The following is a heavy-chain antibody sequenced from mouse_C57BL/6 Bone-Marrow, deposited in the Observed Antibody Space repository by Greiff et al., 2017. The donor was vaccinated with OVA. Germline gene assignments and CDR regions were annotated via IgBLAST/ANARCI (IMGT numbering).Heavy chain of an antibody. CDR2: IDPSDSYT. Sequence: QVQLQQPGAELVMPGASVKLSCKASGYTFTSYWMHWVKQRPGQGLEWIGEIDPSDSYTNYNQKFKGKSTLTVDKSSSTAYMQLSSLKSKDSAVYYCARSGRQQRVDYWGQGTTLTVSS. CDR1: GYTFTSYW. J-gene: IGHJ2*01. V-gene: IGHV1-69*01. CDR3: ARSGRQQRVDY. D-gene: IGHD3-2*01.